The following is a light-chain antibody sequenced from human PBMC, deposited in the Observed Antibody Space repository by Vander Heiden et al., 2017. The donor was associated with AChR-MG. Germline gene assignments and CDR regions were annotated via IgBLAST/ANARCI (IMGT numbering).Light chain of an antibody. J-gene: IGLJ3*02. Sequence: QSALTQPASVSGSPGQSITISCTGTSSDVGGYNYVSWYQQHPGKAPKLMIYDVSNRPSGVSNRFSGSKSGNTASLTISGLQAEDEADYYCSSYTSSSTLWVLGGGTKL. CDR2: DVS. CDR1: SSDVGGYNY. V-gene: IGLV2-14*03. CDR3: SSYTSSSTLWV.